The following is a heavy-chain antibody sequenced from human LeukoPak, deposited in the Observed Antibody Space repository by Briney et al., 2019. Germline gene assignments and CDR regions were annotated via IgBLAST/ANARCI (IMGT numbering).Heavy chain of an antibody. CDR1: GGTFSSYA. CDR2: INPSGGST. J-gene: IGHJ5*02. V-gene: IGHV1-46*01. D-gene: IGHD3-16*02. CDR3: ARDNSVGDIAWWFDP. Sequence: GASVKVSCKASGGTFSSYAISWVRQAPGQGFEWMGIINPSGGSTSYAQKFQGRLTMTRDVSTSTLYMELSGLRSEDTAVYYCARDNSVGDIAWWFDPWGQGTLVTVSS.